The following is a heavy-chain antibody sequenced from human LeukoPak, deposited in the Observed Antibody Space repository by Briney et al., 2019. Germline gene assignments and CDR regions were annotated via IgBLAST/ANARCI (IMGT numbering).Heavy chain of an antibody. CDR3: ARAYYGGNVMVFDY. Sequence: PGGSLRLSCAASGFTFSSYWMLWVRQAPGKGLVWVSRINSDGSSTSYADSVKGRFTISRDNAKNTLYLQMNSLRAEDTAVYYCARAYYGGNVMVFDYWGQGTLVTVSS. J-gene: IGHJ4*02. V-gene: IGHV3-74*01. D-gene: IGHD4-23*01. CDR1: GFTFSSYW. CDR2: INSDGSST.